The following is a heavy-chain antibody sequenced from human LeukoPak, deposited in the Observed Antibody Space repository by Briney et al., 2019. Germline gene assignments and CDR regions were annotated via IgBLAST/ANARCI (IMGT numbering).Heavy chain of an antibody. CDR1: GYTFNTND. J-gene: IGHJ4*02. V-gene: IGHV1-18*01. Sequence: ASVKVSCKASGYTFNTNDINWVRQASGQGLEWMGWISAYNGNTEYAQKFQGRVTMTRDTSTSTACMELRSLRSDDTAVYYCARDQRDGSGRSRSNYYFDYWGQGTLVTVSS. D-gene: IGHD1-26*01. CDR2: ISAYNGNT. CDR3: ARDQRDGSGRSRSNYYFDY.